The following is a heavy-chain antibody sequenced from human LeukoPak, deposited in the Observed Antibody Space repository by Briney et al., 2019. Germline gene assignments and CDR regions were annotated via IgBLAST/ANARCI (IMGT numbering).Heavy chain of an antibody. Sequence: PSETLSLTCTVSGGSISSGSYYCSWIRQPAGKGLEWIGRIYTSGSTNYNPSLKSRVTISVDTSKNQFSLKLSSVTAADTAVYYCARFSYDYVWGSYLQEPDYWGQGTLVTVSS. J-gene: IGHJ4*02. CDR3: ARFSYDYVWGSYLQEPDY. CDR1: GGSISSGSYY. V-gene: IGHV4-61*02. D-gene: IGHD3-16*02. CDR2: IYTSGST.